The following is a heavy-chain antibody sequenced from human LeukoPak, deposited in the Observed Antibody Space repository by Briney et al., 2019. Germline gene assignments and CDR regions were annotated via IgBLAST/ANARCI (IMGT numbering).Heavy chain of an antibody. CDR1: GYTFRSYG. CDR3: ARDPCSARSCPPWD. V-gene: IGHV3-33*01. CDR2: IWYDGSKE. J-gene: IGHJ4*02. Sequence: PGRSLRLSCAASGYTFRSYGMHWVRQAPGKGLEWVAAIWYDGSKEYYADSVKGRFTNSRDDSKSTLYLQMNSLRDEDTAVYYCARDPCSARSCPPWDWGQGTQVVVSS. D-gene: IGHD2-15*01.